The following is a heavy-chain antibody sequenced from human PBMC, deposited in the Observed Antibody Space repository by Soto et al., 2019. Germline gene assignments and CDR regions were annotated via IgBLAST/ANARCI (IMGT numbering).Heavy chain of an antibody. CDR1: GGTFNTYG. V-gene: IGHV1-69*01. J-gene: IGHJ4*02. CDR3: ARGCELAGWMPFDS. CDR2: IIPLFGTT. Sequence: QVHLVQSGAEVKKPGSSVKVSCRASGGTFNTYGFNWVRQAPGQGLEWMGGIIPLFGTTTYAQNFQGRVTITADQSTTTAYMEMSGLTSEDTAVYFCARGCELAGWMPFDSWGQGTLVTVSS. D-gene: IGHD6-19*01.